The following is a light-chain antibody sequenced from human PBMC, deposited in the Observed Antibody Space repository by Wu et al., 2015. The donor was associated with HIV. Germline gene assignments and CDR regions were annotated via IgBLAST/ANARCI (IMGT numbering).Light chain of an antibody. V-gene: IGKV1-27*01. CDR1: QGISNY. CDR2: AAS. Sequence: DIQMTQSPSSLSASVGDRVTITCRASQGISNYLAWYQQKPGTGPKLLIFAASTLQPGVPSRFSGSRSGTDFTLTISNLQPEDVATYYCQKYNTAPWTFGQGTKVEMK. J-gene: IGKJ1*01. CDR3: QKYNTAPWT.